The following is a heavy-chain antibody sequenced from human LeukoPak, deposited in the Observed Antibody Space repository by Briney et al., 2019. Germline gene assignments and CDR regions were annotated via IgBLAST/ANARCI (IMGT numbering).Heavy chain of an antibody. J-gene: IGHJ4*02. V-gene: IGHV3-23*01. CDR3: AKSGWLVPLIDY. CDR1: GFTFSSYA. Sequence: GGSLRLSCAASGFTFSSYAMSWVRQAPGKGLEGVSAISGSGGSTYYADSVKGRFTISRDNSKNTLYLQMNSLRAEDTAVYYCAKSGWLVPLIDYRGQGTLVTVSS. CDR2: ISGSGGST. D-gene: IGHD6-19*01.